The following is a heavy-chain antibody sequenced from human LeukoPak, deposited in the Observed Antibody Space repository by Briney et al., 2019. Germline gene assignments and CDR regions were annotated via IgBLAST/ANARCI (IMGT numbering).Heavy chain of an antibody. CDR2: IYYSGST. J-gene: IGHJ4*02. CDR3: ASMNWNYGYYFDY. V-gene: IGHV4-31*03. D-gene: IGHD1-7*01. CDR1: GGSISSGGYY. Sequence: PSQTLSLTCTVSGGSISSGGYYWSWIRQHPGKGLEWIGFIYYSGSTYYNPSLKSRVTISVDTSKNQFSLKLSSVTAADTAVYYCASMNWNYGYYFDYWGQGTLVTVSS.